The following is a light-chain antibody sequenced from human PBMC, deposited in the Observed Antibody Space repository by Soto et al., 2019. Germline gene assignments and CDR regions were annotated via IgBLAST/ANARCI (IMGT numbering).Light chain of an antibody. J-gene: IGLJ2*01. CDR3: SAWDDSIFAPV. CDR1: NSNLGSNP. Sequence: QSVLTQPPSASGTPGQRVTISCSGGNSNLGSNPVNWYLHLPGTAPKLLIYRDNQRPSGVPDRFSGSKSGTSASLAISGLPSQDEGDYFYSAWDDSIFAPVFGAGTQLTVL. V-gene: IGLV1-44*01. CDR2: RDN.